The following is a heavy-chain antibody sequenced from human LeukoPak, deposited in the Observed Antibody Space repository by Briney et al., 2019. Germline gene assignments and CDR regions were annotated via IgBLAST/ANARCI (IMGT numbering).Heavy chain of an antibody. J-gene: IGHJ4*02. CDR3: ARDPTLSY. CDR1: GFTFSGHW. CDR2: INQGGSDK. V-gene: IGHV3-7*01. Sequence: GGSLRLSCAASGFTFSGHWMSWVRQAPGKGLEWVANINQGGSDKYYVDSVKGRFTVSRDNAKNSVYLQMNTLRAEDTAVYYCARDPTLSYWGQGTLVTVSS.